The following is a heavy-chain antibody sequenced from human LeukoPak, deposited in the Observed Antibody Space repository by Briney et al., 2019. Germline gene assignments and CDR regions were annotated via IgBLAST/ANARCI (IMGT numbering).Heavy chain of an antibody. V-gene: IGHV4-34*01. J-gene: IGHJ4*02. D-gene: IGHD3-22*01. Sequence: SETLSLTCAVYGGSFSGYYWSWIRQPPGKGLEWIGEINHSGSTNYNPSLKSRVTISVDTSKNQFSLKLSSVTAADTAVYYCARDYDSSGYYHGGWGQGTLVTVSS. CDR1: GGSFSGYY. CDR2: INHSGST. CDR3: ARDYDSSGYYHGG.